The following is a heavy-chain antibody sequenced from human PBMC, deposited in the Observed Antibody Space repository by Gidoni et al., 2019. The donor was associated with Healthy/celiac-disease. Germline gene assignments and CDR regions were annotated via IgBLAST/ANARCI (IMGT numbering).Heavy chain of an antibody. J-gene: IGHJ2*01. D-gene: IGHD4-17*01. CDR2: IKQDGSEK. V-gene: IGHV3-7*01. CDR3: ARDLYGDYSWYFDL. Sequence: EVQLVESGGGLVQPGGSLRLSCAASGFTFSSYWMSWVRQAPGKGLEWVANIKQDGSEKYYVDSVKGRFTISRDNAKISLYLQMNSLRAEDTAVYYCARDLYGDYSWYFDLWGRGTLVTVSS. CDR1: GFTFSSYW.